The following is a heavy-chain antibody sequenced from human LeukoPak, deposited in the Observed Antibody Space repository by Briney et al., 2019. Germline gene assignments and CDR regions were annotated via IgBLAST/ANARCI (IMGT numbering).Heavy chain of an antibody. CDR3: ARHAPLSFRYYYMDV. Sequence: SETLSLTCTVSGGSISSYYWGWIRQPPGKGLEWIGSLYYSGSTYYNPSLKSRVTMSVDTSKNQFSLKLSSVTAADTAVYYCARHAPLSFRYYYMDVWGKGTTVTVSS. J-gene: IGHJ6*03. CDR2: LYYSGST. V-gene: IGHV4-39*01. CDR1: GGSISSYY. D-gene: IGHD2-2*01.